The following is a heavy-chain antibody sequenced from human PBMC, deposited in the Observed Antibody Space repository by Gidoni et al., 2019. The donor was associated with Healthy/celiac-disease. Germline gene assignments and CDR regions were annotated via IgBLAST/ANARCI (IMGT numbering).Heavy chain of an antibody. Sequence: EVQLVQSGAEVKKPGESRKSSCKGSGYRFTRYWIGWVRQMPGKGLEWMGIIYPGDSDTSYSPSFQGQVTISADKSISTAYLQWSSLKASDTAMYYCARRGLGYCSSTSCSNFDYWGQGTLVTVSS. CDR3: ARRGLGYCSSTSCSNFDY. V-gene: IGHV5-51*01. J-gene: IGHJ4*02. CDR2: IYPGDSDT. D-gene: IGHD2-2*01. CDR1: GYRFTRYW.